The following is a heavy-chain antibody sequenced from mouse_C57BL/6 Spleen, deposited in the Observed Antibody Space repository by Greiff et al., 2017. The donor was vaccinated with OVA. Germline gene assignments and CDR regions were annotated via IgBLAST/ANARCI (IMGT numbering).Heavy chain of an antibody. CDR3: ARSSGYLYAMDY. V-gene: IGHV1-64*01. CDR2: IHPNSGST. D-gene: IGHD3-2*02. J-gene: IGHJ4*01. Sequence: QVQLQQPGAELVKPGASVKLSCKASGYTFTSYWMHWVKQRPGQGLEWIGMIHPNSGSTNYNEKFKSKATLTVDTSSSTAYMQLSSLTSEDSAVYYCARSSGYLYAMDYWGQGTSVTVSS. CDR1: GYTFTSYW.